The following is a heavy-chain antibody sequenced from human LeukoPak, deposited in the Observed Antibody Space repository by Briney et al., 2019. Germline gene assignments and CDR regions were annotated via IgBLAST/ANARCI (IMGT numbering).Heavy chain of an antibody. CDR1: GGSISSSSYY. CDR2: IYYSGST. CDR3: ARVGIAAAGTIQH. D-gene: IGHD6-13*01. Sequence: PSETLSLTCTVSGGSISSSSYYWGWIRQPPGKGLEWIGSIYYSGSTYYNPSLKSRVTISVDMSKNQFSLKLSSVTAADTAVYYCARVGIAAAGTIQHWGQAPWSPSPQ. J-gene: IGHJ1*01. V-gene: IGHV4-39*07.